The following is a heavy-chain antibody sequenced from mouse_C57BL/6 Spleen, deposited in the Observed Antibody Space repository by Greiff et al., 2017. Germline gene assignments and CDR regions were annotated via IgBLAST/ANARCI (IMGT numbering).Heavy chain of an antibody. D-gene: IGHD3-1*01. J-gene: IGHJ2*01. CDR3: ARRRAKLYYFDY. Sequence: QVQLQQPGAELVKPGASVKMSCKASGYTFTSYWITWVKQRPGHGLEWIGDIYPGSGSTNYNEKFKSKATLTVDTSSSTAYMQLSSLTSEDSAVYYCARRRAKLYYFDYWGQGTTLTVSS. CDR1: GYTFTSYW. CDR2: IYPGSGST. V-gene: IGHV1-55*01.